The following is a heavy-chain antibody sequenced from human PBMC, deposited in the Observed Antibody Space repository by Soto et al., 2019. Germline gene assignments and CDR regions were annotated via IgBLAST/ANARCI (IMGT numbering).Heavy chain of an antibody. CDR3: ARVLGYCISTSCPSWFDP. V-gene: IGHV4-4*02. D-gene: IGHD2-2*01. CDR2: IYHSGST. J-gene: IGHJ5*02. CDR1: GGSISSSNW. Sequence: QVQLQESGPGLVKPSGTLSLTCAVSGGSISSSNWWSWVRQPPGKGLEWIGEIYHSGSTNYNPSLKSRVTISVDKSKNQFSLKLSSVTAADTAVYYCARVLGYCISTSCPSWFDPWGQGTLVTVSS.